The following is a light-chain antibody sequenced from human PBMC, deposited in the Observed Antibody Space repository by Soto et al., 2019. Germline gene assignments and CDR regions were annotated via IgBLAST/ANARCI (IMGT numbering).Light chain of an antibody. V-gene: IGKV3-20*01. CDR2: GAS. J-gene: IGKJ5*01. CDR3: QHYDSLPIT. Sequence: EIVLTQSPGTLSLSPGERATLSCRASQSVSSSYLAWYQQKPGQPPRLLIYGASSRATGIPDRFSGSGSGTDFTLTISRLEPEDFEVFYCQHYDSLPITFGQGTRLEIK. CDR1: QSVSSSY.